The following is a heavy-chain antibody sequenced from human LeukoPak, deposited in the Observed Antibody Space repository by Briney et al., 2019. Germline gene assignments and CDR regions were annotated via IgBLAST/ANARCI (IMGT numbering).Heavy chain of an antibody. CDR1: GGSISSGDYY. D-gene: IGHD4-17*01. Sequence: PSQTLSLTCTVSGGSISSGDYYWSWIRQPPGKGLEWIGYIYYSGSTYYNPSLKSRVTISVDTSKNQFSLKLSSVTAADTAVYYCASHSVTTRNQDAFDIWGQGTMVTVSS. CDR3: ASHSVTTRNQDAFDI. V-gene: IGHV4-30-4*01. CDR2: IYYSGST. J-gene: IGHJ3*02.